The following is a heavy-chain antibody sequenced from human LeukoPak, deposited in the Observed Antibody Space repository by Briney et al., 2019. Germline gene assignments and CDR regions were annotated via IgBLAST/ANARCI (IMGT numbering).Heavy chain of an antibody. D-gene: IGHD2-15*01. Sequence: SETLSLTCTVSGGSISSSSYYWGWIRQPPGKGLEWIGSIYYSGSTYYNPSLKSRVTISVDTSKNLFSLKLSSVTAADTAVYYCARDLTGPTVAATHKAAFDIWGQGTMVTVSS. CDR1: GGSISSSSYY. V-gene: IGHV4-39*07. J-gene: IGHJ3*02. CDR2: IYYSGST. CDR3: ARDLTGPTVAATHKAAFDI.